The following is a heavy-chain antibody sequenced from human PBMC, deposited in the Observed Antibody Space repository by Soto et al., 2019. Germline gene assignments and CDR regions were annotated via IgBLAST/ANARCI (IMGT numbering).Heavy chain of an antibody. CDR3: ARDGVGSSREGYYYYGMDV. Sequence: QVQLVQSGAEEKKPGSSVKVSCKASGGTFSSYAISWVRQAPGQGLEWMGGIIPIFGTANYAQKFQGRVTITADESTSTAYMELSSLRSEDTAVYYCARDGVGSSREGYYYYGMDVWGQGTTVTVSS. CDR1: GGTFSSYA. V-gene: IGHV1-69*01. D-gene: IGHD6-13*01. CDR2: IIPIFGTA. J-gene: IGHJ6*02.